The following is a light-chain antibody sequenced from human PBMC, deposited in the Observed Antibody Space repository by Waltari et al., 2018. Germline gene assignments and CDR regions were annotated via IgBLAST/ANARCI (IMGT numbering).Light chain of an antibody. CDR2: DVS. CDR1: QSVGSY. J-gene: IGKJ2*01. V-gene: IGKV3-11*01. Sequence: EIVLTQSPATLSLSLGERANLSCRASQSVGSYLAWYQQKPGQARRLLIYDVSNRATCIPARVSGSGSGTDFTLTISSRESGDLALYYCQQRSNWPRTFGQGTKVEIK. CDR3: QQRSNWPRT.